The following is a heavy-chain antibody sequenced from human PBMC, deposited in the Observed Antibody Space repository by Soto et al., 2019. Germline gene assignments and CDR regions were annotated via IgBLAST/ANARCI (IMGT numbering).Heavy chain of an antibody. D-gene: IGHD6-13*01. Sequence: GESLKISCMGSGYKVSTWHNFTSYWIAWVRQMPGEGLEWMGIIYPGDSDTRYSPSFQGQVTISADKSISTAYLQWNSLKASDTAIYYCARTAAAGKYYYGVDVWGQGTTVTVS. J-gene: IGHJ6*02. CDR3: ARTAAAGKYYYGVDV. CDR1: GYKVSTWHNFTSYW. CDR2: IYPGDSDT. V-gene: IGHV5-51*01.